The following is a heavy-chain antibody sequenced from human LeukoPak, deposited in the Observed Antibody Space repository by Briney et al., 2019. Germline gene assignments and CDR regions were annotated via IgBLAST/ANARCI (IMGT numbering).Heavy chain of an antibody. CDR2: ISGSGGST. J-gene: IGHJ4*02. V-gene: IGHV3-23*01. Sequence: GGSLRLSCAAPGFTFSSYAMSWVRQAPGKGLEWVSAISGSGGSTYYADSVKGRFTISRDNSKNTLYLQMNSLRAEDTAVYYCAKGGLGYGDYPFDYWGQGTLVTVSS. CDR3: AKGGLGYGDYPFDY. D-gene: IGHD4-17*01. CDR1: GFTFSSYA.